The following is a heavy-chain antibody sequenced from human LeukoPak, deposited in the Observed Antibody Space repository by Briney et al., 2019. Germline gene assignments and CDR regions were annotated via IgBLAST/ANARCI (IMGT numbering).Heavy chain of an antibody. CDR3: ATEDYYDSSGYYDY. CDR2: VDPEDGET. Sequence: ASAKVSCKVSGYTFTDYYMHWVQQAPGKGLEWMGLVDPEDGETIYAEKFQGRVTITADTSTDTAYMELSSLRSEDTAVYYCATEDYYDSSGYYDYWGQGTLVTVSS. CDR1: GYTFTDYY. V-gene: IGHV1-69-2*01. J-gene: IGHJ4*02. D-gene: IGHD3-22*01.